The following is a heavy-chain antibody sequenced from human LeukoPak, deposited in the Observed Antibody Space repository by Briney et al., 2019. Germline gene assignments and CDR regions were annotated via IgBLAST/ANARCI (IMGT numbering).Heavy chain of an antibody. D-gene: IGHD3-10*01. CDR3: ARRVGRWFGERAYYYNYMDV. CDR1: GDSISSSNCY. CDR2: IYFSGGT. J-gene: IGHJ6*03. V-gene: IGHV4-39*01. Sequence: SETLSLTCTVSGDSISSSNCYWGWIRQPPGKGLEWIGSIYFSGGTYYNASLKSRVTISVDTSKNQFSLKLSPVTAADTAVYYCARRVGRWFGERAYYYNYMDVWDKGTTVTISS.